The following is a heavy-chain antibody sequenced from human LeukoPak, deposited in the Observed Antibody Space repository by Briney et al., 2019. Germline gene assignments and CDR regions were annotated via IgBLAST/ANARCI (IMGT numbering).Heavy chain of an antibody. V-gene: IGHV3-23*01. Sequence: GGSLRLSCAASGFTFSSCAMTWVRQAPGKGLEWVSSLSGSGASTFYADSVKGRFTISRDNSKNTLSLQMSSLRAEDTAVYFCAKYLGNYSYGYSGLDYWGQGTLVTVPS. CDR1: GFTFSSCA. CDR2: LSGSGAST. J-gene: IGHJ4*02. D-gene: IGHD5-18*01. CDR3: AKYLGNYSYGYSGLDY.